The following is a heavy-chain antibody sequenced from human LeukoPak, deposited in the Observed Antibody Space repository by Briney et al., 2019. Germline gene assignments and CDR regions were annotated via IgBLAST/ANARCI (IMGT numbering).Heavy chain of an antibody. CDR2: ISSSGSTI. D-gene: IGHD3-22*01. J-gene: IGHJ3*02. Sequence: GGSLRLSCAASGFTFSSYEMNWVRQAPGKGLEWVSYISSSGSTIYYADSVRGRFTISRDNAKNSLYLQMNSLRAEDTAVYYCARDGYYDSSGYPTMDAFDIWGQGTMVTVSS. CDR1: GFTFSSYE. CDR3: ARDGYYDSSGYPTMDAFDI. V-gene: IGHV3-48*03.